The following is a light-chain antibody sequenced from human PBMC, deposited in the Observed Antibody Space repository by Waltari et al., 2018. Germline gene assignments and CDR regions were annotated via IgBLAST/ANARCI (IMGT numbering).Light chain of an antibody. Sequence: SYVLSQPPSVSVALGQTAPITCGGTKIGNKVVNWYRQRPGPAPLLVVYLNSDRHSGIPEQFSGSNSGNTATLTISRVEAGDEADYYCQVWDSNIWVFGGGTKVTVL. CDR3: QVWDSNIWV. V-gene: IGLV3-21*02. CDR1: KIGNKV. J-gene: IGLJ3*02. CDR2: LNS.